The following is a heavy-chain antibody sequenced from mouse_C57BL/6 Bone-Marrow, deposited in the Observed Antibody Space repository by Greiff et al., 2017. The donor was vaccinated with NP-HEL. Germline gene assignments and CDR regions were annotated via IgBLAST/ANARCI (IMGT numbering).Heavy chain of an antibody. V-gene: IGHV10-1*01. CDR3: VKDYGSSHWYFDV. D-gene: IGHD1-1*01. Sequence: EVQRVESGGGLVQPKGSLKLSCAASGFSFNTYAMNWVRQAPGKGLEWVARIRSKSNNYATYYADSVKDRFTISRDDSESMLYLQMNNLKTEDTAMYYCVKDYGSSHWYFDVWGTGTTVTVSS. CDR2: IRSKSNNYAT. J-gene: IGHJ1*03. CDR1: GFSFNTYA.